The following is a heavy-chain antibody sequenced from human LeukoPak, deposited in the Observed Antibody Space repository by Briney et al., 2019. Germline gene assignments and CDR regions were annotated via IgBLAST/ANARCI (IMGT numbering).Heavy chain of an antibody. V-gene: IGHV5-51*01. CDR3: ARGPXXDFWRGYLRPYYYMDV. Sequence: GESLKISCKGSGYSFTSYWIGWVRQMPGKGLEWRGIIYPGDSDTRYSPSFQGQVTISADKSISTAYLPWGSLKASDTAMSYCARGPXXDFWRGYLRPYYYMDVWGKGTTVTVSS. J-gene: IGHJ6*03. CDR1: GYSFTSYW. CDR2: IYPGDSDT. D-gene: IGHD3-3*01.